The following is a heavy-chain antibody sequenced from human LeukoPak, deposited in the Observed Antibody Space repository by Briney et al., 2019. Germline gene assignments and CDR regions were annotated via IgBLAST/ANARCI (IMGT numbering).Heavy chain of an antibody. CDR2: MYTSGSP. CDR1: GGSISSSNYY. Sequence: SETLSLTCTVSGGSISSSNYYLSWIRQPAGKGLEWIGRMYTSGSPKYNSSIKSRVTISVDTSKNQFSLKLSSVTAADTAVYFCARGPYSYDSSGAFDIWGQGTMVTISS. J-gene: IGHJ3*02. CDR3: ARGPYSYDSSGAFDI. D-gene: IGHD3-22*01. V-gene: IGHV4-61*02.